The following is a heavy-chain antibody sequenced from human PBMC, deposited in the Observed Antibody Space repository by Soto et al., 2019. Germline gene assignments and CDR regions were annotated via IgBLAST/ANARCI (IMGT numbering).Heavy chain of an antibody. D-gene: IGHD2-21*01. Sequence: PSWTLSLTCAVYGGSFSGYYWSWIRQPPGKGLEWIGEINHSGSTNYNPSLKSRVTISVDTSKNQFSLKLSSVTAADTAVYYCARGRPSDGCNSGLSDFDIWGQGTMVIFS. V-gene: IGHV4-34*01. CDR1: GGSFSGYY. CDR3: ARGRPSDGCNSGLSDFDI. J-gene: IGHJ3*02. CDR2: INHSGST.